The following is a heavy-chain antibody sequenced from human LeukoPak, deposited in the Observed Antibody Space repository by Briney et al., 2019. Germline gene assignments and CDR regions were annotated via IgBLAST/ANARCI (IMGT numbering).Heavy chain of an antibody. Sequence: ASVRVSCRASGYTFTSYYMHWVGQAPGQGREGMGIINPSGGSTSYAQKFKGRVTITRDTSTSTVYMELSSLRSEDTAVYYCARDPIVATILNWFDPWGQGTLVTVSS. CDR3: ARDPIVATILNWFDP. CDR2: INPSGGST. J-gene: IGHJ5*02. CDR1: GYTFTSYY. D-gene: IGHD5-12*01. V-gene: IGHV1-46*01.